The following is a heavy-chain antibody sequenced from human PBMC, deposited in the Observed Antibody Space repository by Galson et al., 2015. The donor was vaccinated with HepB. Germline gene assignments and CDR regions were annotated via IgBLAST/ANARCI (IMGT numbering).Heavy chain of an antibody. D-gene: IGHD6-19*01. CDR2: ISYDGSNK. CDR3: AKDLFYSSGIFDY. J-gene: IGHJ4*02. Sequence: SLRLSCAASGFTFSSYGMHWVRQAPGKGLEWVAVISYDGSNKYYADSVKGRFTISRDNSKNTLYLQMNSLRAEDTAVYYCAKDLFYSSGIFDYWGQGTLVTVSS. CDR1: GFTFSSYG. V-gene: IGHV3-30*18.